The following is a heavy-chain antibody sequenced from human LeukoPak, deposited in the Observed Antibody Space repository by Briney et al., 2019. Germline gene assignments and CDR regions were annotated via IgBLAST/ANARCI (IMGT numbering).Heavy chain of an antibody. Sequence: SETLSLTCTVSGDSISSYYWSWIRQPPGKGLEWIGYICTSGGTNYIPSLKGRVTISIDTSKNQFSLKLSSVTAADSAVYYCARLTRLSTSPDRYYLDYWGQGTLVTVSS. V-gene: IGHV4-4*09. D-gene: IGHD6-6*01. CDR3: ARLTRLSTSPDRYYLDY. CDR2: ICTSGGT. CDR1: GDSISSYY. J-gene: IGHJ4*02.